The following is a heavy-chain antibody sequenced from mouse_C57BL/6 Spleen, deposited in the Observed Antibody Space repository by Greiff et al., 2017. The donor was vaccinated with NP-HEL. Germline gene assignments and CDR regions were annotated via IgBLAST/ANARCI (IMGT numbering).Heavy chain of an antibody. D-gene: IGHD2-1*01. CDR2: INPSNGGT. J-gene: IGHJ3*01. Sequence: QVQLQQSGTELVKPGASVKLSCKASGYTFTSYWMHWVKQRPGQGLEWIGNINPSNGGTNYNEKFKSKATLTVDKSSSTAYMQLSSLTSEDSAVYYCARSGGLWYPWFAYWGQGTLVTVSA. CDR1: GYTFTSYW. V-gene: IGHV1-53*01. CDR3: ARSGGLWYPWFAY.